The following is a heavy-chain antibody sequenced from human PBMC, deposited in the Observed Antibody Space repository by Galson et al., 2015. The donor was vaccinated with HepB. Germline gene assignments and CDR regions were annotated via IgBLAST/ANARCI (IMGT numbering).Heavy chain of an antibody. Sequence: SLRLSCAASGFIFSNYAMSWVRQAPGKGLEWVSTVSNDGGTTYYTDSVKGRFTISRDNSKNTLSLQMSSLRAEDTAVYYCVFGYFFDYWGQGTLVTVSS. CDR1: GFIFSNYA. J-gene: IGHJ4*02. CDR3: VFGYFFDY. V-gene: IGHV3-23*01. D-gene: IGHD3-16*01. CDR2: VSNDGGTT.